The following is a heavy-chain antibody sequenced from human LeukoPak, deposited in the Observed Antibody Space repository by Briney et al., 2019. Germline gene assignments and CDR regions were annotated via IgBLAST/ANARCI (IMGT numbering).Heavy chain of an antibody. V-gene: IGHV4-4*07. J-gene: IGHJ6*03. CDR2: IYTSGST. CDR1: GDSISSYY. D-gene: IGHD6-6*01. CDR3: ARDLHSSSLARRVNHRVDYYYMDV. Sequence: SETLSLTCTVSGDSISSYYWSWIRQPAGKGLEWIGRIYTSGSTNYNPSLKSRVTISVDTSKNQFSLKLSSVTAADTAVYYCARDLHSSSLARRVNHRVDYYYMDVWGKGTTVTVSS.